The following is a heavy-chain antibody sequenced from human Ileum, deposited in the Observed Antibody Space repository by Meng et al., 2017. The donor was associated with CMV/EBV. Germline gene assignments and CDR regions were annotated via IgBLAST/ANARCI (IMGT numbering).Heavy chain of an antibody. CDR2: INTNTGSP. J-gene: IGHJ5*02. D-gene: IGHD3-3*01. V-gene: IGHV7-4-1*02. CDR3: ARGEWWFDP. Sequence: KISCKASVYMFSNSAMNGVRQAPGQGLEWMGWINTNTGSPTYAPGFTGRFVFSLDTSVKTAYLEISSLKAEDTAVYFCARGEWWFDPWGQGTLVTVSS. CDR1: VYMFSNSA.